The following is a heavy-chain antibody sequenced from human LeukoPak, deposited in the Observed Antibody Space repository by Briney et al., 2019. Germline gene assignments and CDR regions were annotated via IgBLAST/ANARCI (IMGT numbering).Heavy chain of an antibody. CDR3: ARELRRDNY. D-gene: IGHD2-15*01. Sequence: SETLSLTCTVSHGSISSNTYYWGWIRQPPGKGLEWIGSIFYTGSTYYSPSLESRITISIDTSKNQFSLKLNSVTAADTAVYYCARELRRDNYWGQGTLVTVSS. CDR2: IFYTGST. V-gene: IGHV4-39*07. CDR1: HGSISSNTYY. J-gene: IGHJ4*02.